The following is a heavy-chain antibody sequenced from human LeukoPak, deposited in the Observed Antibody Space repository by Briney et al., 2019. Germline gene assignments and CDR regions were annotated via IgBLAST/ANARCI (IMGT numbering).Heavy chain of an antibody. CDR1: GGSFSGYY. CDR3: ARVGLPYYFDY. Sequence: PWETLSLTCAVYGGSFSGYYWGWIRQPPGKGLEWIGEINHSGSTNYNPSLKSRVTISVDTSKNQFSLKLSSVTAADTAVYYCARVGLPYYFDYWGQGTLVTVSS. V-gene: IGHV4-34*01. CDR2: INHSGST. J-gene: IGHJ4*02.